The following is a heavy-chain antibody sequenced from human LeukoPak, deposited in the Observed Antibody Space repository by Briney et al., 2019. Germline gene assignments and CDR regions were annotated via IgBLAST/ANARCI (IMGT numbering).Heavy chain of an antibody. CDR2: INHSGSN. V-gene: IGHV4-34*01. CDR1: GGSFSGYY. J-gene: IGHJ4*02. CDR3: ARGRYSYGNAFDY. D-gene: IGHD5-18*01. Sequence: SETLSLTCAVYGGSFSGYYWSWIRKPPGKGLEWIGEINHSGSNNYNPPLKSRVTISVDTSKNQFSLKLSSVAAADTAVYYWARGRYSYGNAFDYWGQGTLVTVSS.